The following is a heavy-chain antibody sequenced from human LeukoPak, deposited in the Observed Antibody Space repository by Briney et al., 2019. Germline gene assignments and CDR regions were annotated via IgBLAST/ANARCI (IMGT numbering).Heavy chain of an antibody. D-gene: IGHD1-1*01. V-gene: IGHV3-23*01. CDR2: IICSGGST. CDR1: GFTFSSYA. CDR3: ANVWYKSFDY. J-gene: IGHJ4*02. Sequence: GGSLRLSCAASGFTFSSYAMSGVRQAPGKGLEWGSTIICSGGSTFYADSVKGRFTFSRDNSKSRLYREMNSLRVEDTAVYYCANVWYKSFDYWGQGTLVSVSS.